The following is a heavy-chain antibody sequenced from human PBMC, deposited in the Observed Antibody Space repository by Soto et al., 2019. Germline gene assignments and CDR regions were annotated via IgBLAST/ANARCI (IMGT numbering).Heavy chain of an antibody. V-gene: IGHV3-23*01. CDR1: GFTFSSYA. CDR3: AKPVHCSSTSCYTIISRYFDY. D-gene: IGHD2-2*02. Sequence: PVGSLRLSCAASGFTFSSYAMSWVRQAPGKGLEWVSAISGSGGSTYYADSVKGRFTISRDNSKNTLYLQMNSLRAEDTAVYYCAKPVHCSSTSCYTIISRYFDYWGQGTLVTVSS. CDR2: ISGSGGST. J-gene: IGHJ4*02.